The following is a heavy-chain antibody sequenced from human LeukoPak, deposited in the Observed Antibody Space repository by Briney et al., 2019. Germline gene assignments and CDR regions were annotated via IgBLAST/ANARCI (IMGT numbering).Heavy chain of an antibody. Sequence: GGSLRLSCAASGFTFDDYAMHWVRQAPGKGLEWVSGISWNSGSIGYADSVKGRFTISRDNAKNSLYLQMNSLRAEDTALYYCAKDKGRYSSGWVIFDYWGQGTLVTVSS. D-gene: IGHD6-19*01. CDR3: AKDKGRYSSGWVIFDY. V-gene: IGHV3-9*01. J-gene: IGHJ4*02. CDR1: GFTFDDYA. CDR2: ISWNSGSI.